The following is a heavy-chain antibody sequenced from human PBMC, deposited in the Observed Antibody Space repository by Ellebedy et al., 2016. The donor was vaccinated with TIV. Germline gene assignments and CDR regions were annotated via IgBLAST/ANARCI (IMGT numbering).Heavy chain of an antibody. CDR3: ATRAEWLGVYYYYGMDV. D-gene: IGHD6-19*01. J-gene: IGHJ6*02. CDR2: INPSGGST. V-gene: IGHV1-46*01. Sequence: ASVKVSCXVSGYTLTELSMHWVRQAPGQGLEWMGIINPSGGSTSYAQKFQGRVTMTRDTSTSTVYMELSSLRSEDTAVYYCATRAEWLGVYYYYGMDVWGQGTTVTVSS. CDR1: GYTLTELS.